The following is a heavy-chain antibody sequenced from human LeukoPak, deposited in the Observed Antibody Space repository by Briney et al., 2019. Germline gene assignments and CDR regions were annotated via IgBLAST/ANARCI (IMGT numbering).Heavy chain of an antibody. CDR1: GFTFSSYA. J-gene: IGHJ4*02. D-gene: IGHD5-24*01. CDR2: ISGSGGST. V-gene: IGHV3-23*01. CDR3: AKRALRDAKWLQLSTDNPHHFDY. Sequence: PGGSLRLSCAASGFTFSSYAMSWVRQAPGKGLEWVSAISGSGGSTYYADSVKGRFTISRDNSKNTLYLQMNSLRAEDTAVYYCAKRALRDAKWLQLSTDNPHHFDYWGQGTLVTVSS.